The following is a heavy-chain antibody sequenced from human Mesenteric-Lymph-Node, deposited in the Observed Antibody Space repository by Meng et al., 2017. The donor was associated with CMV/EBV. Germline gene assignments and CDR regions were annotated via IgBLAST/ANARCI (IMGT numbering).Heavy chain of an antibody. V-gene: IGHV1-69*04. CDR2: FIPFLGVA. CDR1: GGSFSSYT. CDR3: ARDVGSSSSKYYYGLDV. J-gene: IGHJ6*02. Sequence: SVKVSCKASGGSFSSYTITWVRQAPGQGLEWMGRFIPFLGVANYAQKFQDRVTIIADTSTSTAYMELSSLRSDDTAVYYCARDVGSSSSKYYYGLDVWGQGTTVTVSS. D-gene: IGHD6-6*01.